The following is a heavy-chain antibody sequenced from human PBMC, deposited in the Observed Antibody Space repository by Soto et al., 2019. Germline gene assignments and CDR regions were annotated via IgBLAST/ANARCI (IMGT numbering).Heavy chain of an antibody. Sequence: GGSLRLSCAASGFTFDNYAINWVRQAPGKGLEWVSGITSSGAYRYYTDSVQGRFTVTRDNSQNIVYLQMNGLRVEDTAIYFCAKDEYSSPHYFDSWGQGTLVTVSS. CDR2: ITSSGAYR. V-gene: IGHV3-23*01. CDR3: AKDEYSSPHYFDS. CDR1: GFTFDNYA. J-gene: IGHJ4*02. D-gene: IGHD3-22*01.